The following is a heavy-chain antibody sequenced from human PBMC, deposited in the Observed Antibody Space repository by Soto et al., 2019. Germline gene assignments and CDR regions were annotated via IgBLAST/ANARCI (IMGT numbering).Heavy chain of an antibody. CDR2: ISDDGRNQ. D-gene: IGHD3-22*01. CDR1: GFTFRNYA. J-gene: IGHJ4*02. CDR3: AKGGVQFITTTHFDS. V-gene: IGHV3-30*18. Sequence: QVQLVESGGGVVQPGRSLRLSCAASGFTFRNYAMHWVRQAPGKGLEWVAIISDDGRNQYFPDSVYGRFTISRDNSKNTVYLHMNSLSAEDTAVYYCAKGGVQFITTTHFDSWGQGTLVTVSS.